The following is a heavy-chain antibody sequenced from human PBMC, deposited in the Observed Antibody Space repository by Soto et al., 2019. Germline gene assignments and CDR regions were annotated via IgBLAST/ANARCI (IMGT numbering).Heavy chain of an antibody. CDR1: GFTFSSYW. CDR3: ARGIRIYYAMDV. Sequence: EVQLVESGGGLVQPGGSLRLSCEVSGFTFSSYWMYWVRQVPGKGLVWVSRLNGDGTTTNYADSVKGRFTISRDNAKNTVYLQMSSLRAEDTAVYYCARGIRIYYAMDVWGQGTTVTVSS. CDR2: LNGDGTTT. J-gene: IGHJ6*02. D-gene: IGHD2-15*01. V-gene: IGHV3-74*01.